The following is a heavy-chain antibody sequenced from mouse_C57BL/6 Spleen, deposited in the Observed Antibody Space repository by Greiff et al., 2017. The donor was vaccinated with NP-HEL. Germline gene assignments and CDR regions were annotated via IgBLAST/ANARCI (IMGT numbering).Heavy chain of an antibody. CDR2: ISSGSSTI. CDR1: GFTFSDYG. CDR3: ATPYGSSYDWYFDV. V-gene: IGHV5-17*01. D-gene: IGHD1-1*01. Sequence: EVRVVESGGGLVKPGGSLKLSCAASGFTFSDYGMHWVRQAPEKGLEWVAYISSGSSTIYYADTVKGRFTISRDNAKNTLFLQMTSLRSEDTAMYYWATPYGSSYDWYFDVWGTGTTVTVSS. J-gene: IGHJ1*03.